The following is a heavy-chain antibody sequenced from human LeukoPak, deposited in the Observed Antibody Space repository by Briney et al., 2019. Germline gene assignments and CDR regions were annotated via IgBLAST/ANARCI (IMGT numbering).Heavy chain of an antibody. Sequence: PEGSLRLSCAASGFSFNNYAMSWVRQAPGKGLEWVSAISTTGGSTYYADSVKGRFTVSRDNSKNTLSLQMDSLRVEDTALYYCAKDWTTVVTPKGYYFDSWGQGTLVTVSS. CDR1: GFSFNNYA. CDR3: AKDWTTVVTPKGYYFDS. CDR2: ISTTGGST. J-gene: IGHJ4*02. D-gene: IGHD4-23*01. V-gene: IGHV3-23*01.